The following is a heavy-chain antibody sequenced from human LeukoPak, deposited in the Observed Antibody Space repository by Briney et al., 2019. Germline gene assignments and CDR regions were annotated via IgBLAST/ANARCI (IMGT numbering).Heavy chain of an antibody. CDR2: ISRSGSTI. CDR1: GLTFGSCE. J-gene: IGHJ4*02. V-gene: IGHV3-48*03. D-gene: IGHD4-17*01. Sequence: QRGGSLRLSCAAAGLTFGSCEVGWVRQARGEGRGWVTYISRSGSTIYYALPVKGRFTTPRDNAKNSLYLHMNSLTAEDRAVYYWAGGGVYCDYGPFDYWGPGDPVTVSS. CDR3: AGGGVYCDYGPFDY.